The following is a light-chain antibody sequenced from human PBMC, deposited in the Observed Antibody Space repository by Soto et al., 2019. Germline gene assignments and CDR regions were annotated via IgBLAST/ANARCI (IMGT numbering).Light chain of an antibody. V-gene: IGLV7-46*01. CDR1: TGAVTTGHF. CDR2: DTD. Sequence: QAVVTQEPSLTVSPGGTVTLTCGSNTGAVTTGHFPYWFQQKPGQAPRTVMYDTDRKHSWAPARFSGSLLGGKAALTLSGAQPEDEADYYCLLSYRGVGVFGGGTKVTVL. CDR3: LLSYRGVGV. J-gene: IGLJ2*01.